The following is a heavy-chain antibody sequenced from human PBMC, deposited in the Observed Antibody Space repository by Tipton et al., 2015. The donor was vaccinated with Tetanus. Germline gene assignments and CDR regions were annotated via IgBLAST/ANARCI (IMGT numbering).Heavy chain of an antibody. J-gene: IGHJ4*02. CDR3: AGGAWRGIAAVGTFPGY. V-gene: IGHV4-59*08. Sequence: LRLSCIVSGGSMRSYYWSWIRQPPGKGLEWIGHIYSSGGARYNPSLKSRTTMSVDRSKSQFSLEVTSVTAADTAVYYCAGGAWRGIAAVGTFPGYWGQGTLVTVSS. CDR1: GGSMRSYY. D-gene: IGHD6-13*01. CDR2: IYSSGGA.